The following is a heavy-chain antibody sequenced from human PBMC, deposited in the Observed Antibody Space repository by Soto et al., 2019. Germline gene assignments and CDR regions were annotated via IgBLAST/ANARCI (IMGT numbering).Heavy chain of an antibody. CDR1: GFTFTSSA. Sequence: SVKVSCKASGFTFTSSAVQWVRQARGQRLEWIGWIVVGSGNTNYAQKFQERVTITRDMSTSTAYMKQSSLRSEDTAVFYCAADIAVAGIGRRYYFDYWGQGTLVTVSS. D-gene: IGHD6-19*01. CDR2: IVVGSGNT. J-gene: IGHJ4*02. V-gene: IGHV1-58*01. CDR3: AADIAVAGIGRRYYFDY.